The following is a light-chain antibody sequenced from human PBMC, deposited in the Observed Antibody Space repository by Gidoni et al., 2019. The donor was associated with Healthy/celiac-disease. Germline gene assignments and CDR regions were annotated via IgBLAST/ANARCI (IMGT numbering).Light chain of an antibody. V-gene: IGKV3-20*01. CDR2: GAS. CDR1: QSVSSSY. CDR3: QQYGSSPFT. Sequence: EIVLTQSPGTLSLSPGERATLSCRASQSVSSSYLAWYQQKPGQAPRLLIYGASSRATGIPDRFSSSGSGTDFTLTISRLDPEDFAVYYCQQYGSSPFTFGPGTKVDIK. J-gene: IGKJ3*01.